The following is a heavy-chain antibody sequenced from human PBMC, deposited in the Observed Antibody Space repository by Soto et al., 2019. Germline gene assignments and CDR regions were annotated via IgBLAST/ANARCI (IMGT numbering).Heavy chain of an antibody. V-gene: IGHV4-30-2*01. CDR2: IYHSGST. Sequence: PSETLSLTCAVSGGSISSGGYSWSWIRQPPGKGLEWIGYIYHSGSTYYNPSLKSRVTISVDRSKNQFSLKLSSVTAADTAVYYCARYGSDFDYWGQGTLVTVSS. J-gene: IGHJ4*02. CDR3: ARYGSDFDY. D-gene: IGHD3-10*01. CDR1: GGSISSGGYS.